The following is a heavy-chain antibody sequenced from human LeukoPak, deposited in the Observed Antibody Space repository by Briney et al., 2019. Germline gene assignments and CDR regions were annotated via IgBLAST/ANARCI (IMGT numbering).Heavy chain of an antibody. J-gene: IGHJ4*02. CDR1: GFTVSSNH. V-gene: IGHV3-66*01. CDR3: AIIQGGGNYDILTGPDY. Sequence: SGSLTLSCAASGFTVSSNHMSWVRQAPGKGLAWVSVIYSGGSTYYADSVKGGFTISRDNSKNTLYPQMNSLRAEDTAVHYSAIIQGGGNYDILTGPDYWGQGTLVTVSS. CDR2: IYSGGST. D-gene: IGHD3-9*01.